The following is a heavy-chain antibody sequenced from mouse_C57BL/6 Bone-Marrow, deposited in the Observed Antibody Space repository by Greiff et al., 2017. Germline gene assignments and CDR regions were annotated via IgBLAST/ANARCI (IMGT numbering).Heavy chain of an antibody. CDR1: GYSFTGYY. D-gene: IGHD2-10*02. CDR3: ATPSSYFDY. Sequence: EVKLVESGPELVKPGASVKISCKASGYSFTGYYMNWVKQSPEKSLEWIGEINPSTGGTTYNQKFKAKATLTVDKSSSTAYMQLKSLTSEDSAVYYCATPSSYFDYWGQGTTLTVSS. CDR2: INPSTGGT. V-gene: IGHV1-42*01. J-gene: IGHJ2*01.